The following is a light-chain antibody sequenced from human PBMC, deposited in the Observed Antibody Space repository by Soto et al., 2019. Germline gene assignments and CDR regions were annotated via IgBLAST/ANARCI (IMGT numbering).Light chain of an antibody. CDR2: KAS. V-gene: IGKV1-5*03. J-gene: IGKJ1*01. Sequence: DIPMTQSPSTLSASVGDRVTITCRASQSINSRLAWYQQKPGKAPKLLIYKASSLESGVPSRFSGSGSGTEFTLTISSLQPDDFATYYCQQYNSYPWTFGQGTQVEIK. CDR1: QSINSR. CDR3: QQYNSYPWT.